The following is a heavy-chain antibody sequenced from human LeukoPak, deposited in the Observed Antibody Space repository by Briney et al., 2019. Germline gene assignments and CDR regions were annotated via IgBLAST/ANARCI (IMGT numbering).Heavy chain of an antibody. CDR3: VRDGLKYNFQYYFDY. J-gene: IGHJ4*02. CDR1: GFSLSTYS. V-gene: IGHV3-21*06. D-gene: IGHD2/OR15-2a*01. CDR2: VSTRRTYM. Sequence: GGSLRLSCVASGFSLSTYSMSSVRQAPGKGLEWVSCVSTRRTYMHYADSVRGRFTISRDNAKNSLHLQMNSLRAEDTAVYYCVRDGLKYNFQYYFDYWGQGPLVSVPS.